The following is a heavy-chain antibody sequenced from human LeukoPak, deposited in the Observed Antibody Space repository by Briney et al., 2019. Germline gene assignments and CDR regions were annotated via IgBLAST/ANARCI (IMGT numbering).Heavy chain of an antibody. Sequence: PSETLSLTYIVSGGSISSYYWTLIRQPAGKGLEWIGRMYTSGSTNYNPSLKSRVTISVDTSKNQFSLKLSSVTAADTAVYYCARDQEAYCSSTSCYEYSYYMDVWGKGTTVTISS. CDR2: MYTSGST. CDR1: GGSISSYY. D-gene: IGHD2-2*01. CDR3: ARDQEAYCSSTSCYEYSYYMDV. V-gene: IGHV4-4*07. J-gene: IGHJ6*03.